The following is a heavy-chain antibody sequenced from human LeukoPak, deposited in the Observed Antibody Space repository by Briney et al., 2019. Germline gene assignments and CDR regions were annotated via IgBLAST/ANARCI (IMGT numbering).Heavy chain of an antibody. Sequence: GGSLRLSCVVSGLTVSNNHMSWVRQAPGKGLEWVSVIYSDGTTRSADSVKGRFTISRDNSKNTVYLQMDSLRAEDTAVYYCARDKDAWGQGTLVTVSS. CDR2: IYSDGTT. CDR1: GLTVSNNH. J-gene: IGHJ5*02. CDR3: ARDKDA. V-gene: IGHV3-66*01.